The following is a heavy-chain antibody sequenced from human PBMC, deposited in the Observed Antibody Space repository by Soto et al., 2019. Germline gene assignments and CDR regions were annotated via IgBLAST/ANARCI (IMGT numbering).Heavy chain of an antibody. V-gene: IGHV3-23*01. Sequence: HPGGSLRLSCAASGFTFSSYAMSWVRQAPGKGLEWVSAISGSGGSTYYADSVKGRFTISRDNSKNTLYLQMNSLRAEDTAVYYCAKGYCSGGSCYSYYYYGMDVWGQGTTVTVSS. CDR2: ISGSGGST. CDR1: GFTFSSYA. CDR3: AKGYCSGGSCYSYYYYGMDV. D-gene: IGHD2-15*01. J-gene: IGHJ6*02.